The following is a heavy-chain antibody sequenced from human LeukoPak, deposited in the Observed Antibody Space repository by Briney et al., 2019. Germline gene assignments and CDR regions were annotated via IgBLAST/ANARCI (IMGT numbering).Heavy chain of an antibody. J-gene: IGHJ5*02. CDR1: GGTFSSYA. Sequence: GASVKVSCKASGGTFSSYAISWVRQAPGQGLEWMRGIIPIFGTANYAQKFQGRVTITTDESTSTAYMELSSLRSEDTAVYYCARFRGVITSNNWFDPWGQGTLVTVSS. CDR3: ARFRGVITSNNWFDP. D-gene: IGHD1-14*01. V-gene: IGHV1-69*05. CDR2: IIPIFGTA.